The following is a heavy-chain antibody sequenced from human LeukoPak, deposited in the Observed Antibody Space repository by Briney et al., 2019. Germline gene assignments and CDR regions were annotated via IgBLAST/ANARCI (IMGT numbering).Heavy chain of an antibody. CDR1: GFTFSSYG. J-gene: IGHJ4*02. Sequence: GGSLRLSCAASGFTFSSYGMHWVRQAPGKGLEWVAVISYDGSNKYYADSVKGRFTISSDNSKNTLYLQMNSLRAEDTAVYYCARIAVAGAVDYWGQGTLVTVSS. V-gene: IGHV3-30*03. CDR3: ARIAVAGAVDY. D-gene: IGHD6-19*01. CDR2: ISYDGSNK.